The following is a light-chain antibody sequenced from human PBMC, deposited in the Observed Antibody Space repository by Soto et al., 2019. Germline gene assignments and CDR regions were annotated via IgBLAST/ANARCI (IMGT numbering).Light chain of an antibody. V-gene: IGKV3D-15*01. CDR1: RSISTY. Sequence: VFTPSPTTLSLSPGERATLSCRASRSISTYLAWYQQKPGQAPRLLIYEALNRATGIPARFSGSGSGTEFTLTISSLQSEDFAVYYCQQYNNWPPITFGQGTRLEIK. CDR3: QQYNNWPPIT. CDR2: EAL. J-gene: IGKJ5*01.